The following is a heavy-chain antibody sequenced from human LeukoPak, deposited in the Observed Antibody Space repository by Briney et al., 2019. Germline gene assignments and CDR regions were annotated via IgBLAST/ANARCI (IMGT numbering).Heavy chain of an antibody. CDR3: ARLGLVVVAATRSYYYGMDV. CDR1: GGSFSGYY. D-gene: IGHD2-15*01. Sequence: SETLSLTCAVYGGSFSGYYWSWIRQPPGKGLEWIGEINHSGSTNYNPSLKSRVTISVDTSKNQFSLKLSSVTAADTAVYYCARLGLVVVAATRSYYYGMDVWGQGTTVTVSS. J-gene: IGHJ6*02. CDR2: INHSGST. V-gene: IGHV4-34*01.